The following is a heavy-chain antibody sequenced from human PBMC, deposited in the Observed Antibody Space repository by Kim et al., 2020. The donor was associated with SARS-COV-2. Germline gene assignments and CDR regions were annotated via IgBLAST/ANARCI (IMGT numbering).Heavy chain of an antibody. CDR3: ARDTVYYYDSSGEFDY. Sequence: VKGRVTISRDNAKNTLYLQMNSLRAEDTAVYYCARDTVYYYDSSGEFDYWGQGTLVTVSS. V-gene: IGHV3-30*01. J-gene: IGHJ4*02. D-gene: IGHD3-22*01.